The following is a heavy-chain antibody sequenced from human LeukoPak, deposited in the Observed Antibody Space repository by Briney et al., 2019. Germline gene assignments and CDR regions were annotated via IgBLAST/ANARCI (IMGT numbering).Heavy chain of an antibody. Sequence: ASVKVSCKASGYTFTGYYTHWVRQAPGQGLEWMGWINPNSGGTNYAQKFQGRVTMTRDTSISTAYMELSRLRSDDTAVYYCARLVPHYYDSSGFWGQGTLVTVSS. J-gene: IGHJ4*02. D-gene: IGHD3-22*01. V-gene: IGHV1-2*02. CDR3: ARLVPHYYDSSGF. CDR1: GYTFTGYY. CDR2: INPNSGGT.